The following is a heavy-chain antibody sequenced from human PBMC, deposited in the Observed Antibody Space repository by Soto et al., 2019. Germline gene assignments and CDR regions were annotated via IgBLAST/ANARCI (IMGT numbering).Heavy chain of an antibody. J-gene: IGHJ6*02. CDR2: IYYSGST. V-gene: IGHV4-59*01. Sequence: SETLSLTCTVSGGSISSYYLSWIRQPPGKGLEWIGYIYYSGSTNYNPSLKSRVTISVDTSKNQFSLKLSSVTAADTAVYYCARDLEWLWGMDVWGQGTTVTVSS. D-gene: IGHD3-3*01. CDR3: ARDLEWLWGMDV. CDR1: GGSISSYY.